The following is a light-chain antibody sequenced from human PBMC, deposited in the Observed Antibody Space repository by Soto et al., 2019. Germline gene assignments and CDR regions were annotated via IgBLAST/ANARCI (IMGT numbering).Light chain of an antibody. V-gene: IGKV1-33*01. Sequence: DIQMTQSPSSLSASVGDRVTITCQASQDISNYLNWYQQKPGKAPKLLIYDASNLETGVPSRFSGSGSGTDVTFTISSLQPEDIAKYYCQQSDNLPPTFGQGQRLEIK. CDR1: QDISNY. CDR3: QQSDNLPPT. CDR2: DAS. J-gene: IGKJ5*01.